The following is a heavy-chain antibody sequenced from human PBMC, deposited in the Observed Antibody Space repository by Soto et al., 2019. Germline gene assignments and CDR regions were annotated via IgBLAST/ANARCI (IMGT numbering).Heavy chain of an antibody. CDR1: GGSISSSNW. D-gene: IGHD3-10*01. Sequence: LSLTCAVSGGSISSSNWWSWVRQPPGKGLEWIGEIYHSGSTNYNPSLESRVTISVDKSKNQFSLKLSSVTAADTAVYYCARDRAGSITMVRGVIPYYYYGMDVWGQGATVTVSS. CDR3: ARDRAGSITMVRGVIPYYYYGMDV. CDR2: IYHSGST. V-gene: IGHV4-4*02. J-gene: IGHJ6*02.